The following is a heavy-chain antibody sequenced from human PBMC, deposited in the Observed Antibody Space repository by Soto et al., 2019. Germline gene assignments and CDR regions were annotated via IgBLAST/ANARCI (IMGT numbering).Heavy chain of an antibody. CDR1: GYTFTSYG. V-gene: IGHV1-18*01. CDR3: ARDSRYYDSSGYYYYYGMDV. CDR2: ISAYNGNT. Sequence: VASVKVSCKASGYTFTSYGISWVRQAPGQGLEWMGWISAYNGNTNYAQKLQGRVTMTTDTSTSTAYMELRSLRSDDTAVYYCARDSRYYDSSGYYYYYGMDVWGQGTTVTVSS. D-gene: IGHD3-22*01. J-gene: IGHJ6*02.